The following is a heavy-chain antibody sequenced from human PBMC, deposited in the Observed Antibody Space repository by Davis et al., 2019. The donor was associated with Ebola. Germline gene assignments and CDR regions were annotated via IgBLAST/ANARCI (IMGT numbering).Heavy chain of an antibody. CDR2: IRSKAYGGTT. Sequence: PGGSLRLSCTASGFTFGDYAMSWVRQAPGKGLEWVGFIRSKAYGGTTEYAASVKGRFTISRDDSKSIAYLQMNSLKTEDTAVYYCTRNSPRHSNCWYYYYYYGMDVWGQGTTVTVSS. CDR1: GFTFGDYA. J-gene: IGHJ6*02. D-gene: IGHD6-19*01. CDR3: TRNSPRHSNCWYYYYYYGMDV. V-gene: IGHV3-49*04.